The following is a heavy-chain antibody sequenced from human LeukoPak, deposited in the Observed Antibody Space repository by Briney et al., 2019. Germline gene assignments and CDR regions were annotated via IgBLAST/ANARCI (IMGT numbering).Heavy chain of an antibody. CDR3: AKKGEIAVAGLYFDY. D-gene: IGHD6-19*01. CDR1: GFTFSSYG. V-gene: IGHV3-30*02. Sequence: GGALRLSCAASGFTFSSYGMHWGRQAPGKGLEWVAFIREDGSNKYYADSVKGRFTISRDNSKNTLYRKMNSLRAEDTAVYYCAKKGEIAVAGLYFDYWGQGTLVTVSS. J-gene: IGHJ4*02. CDR2: IREDGSNK.